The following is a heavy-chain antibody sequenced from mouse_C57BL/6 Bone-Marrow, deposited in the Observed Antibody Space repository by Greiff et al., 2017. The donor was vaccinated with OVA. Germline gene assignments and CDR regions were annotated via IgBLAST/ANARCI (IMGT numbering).Heavy chain of an antibody. J-gene: IGHJ2*01. CDR3: ARDCYFDD. Sequence: QVQLQQPGAELVKPGASVKLSCKASGYTFTSYWMQWVKQRPGQGLEWIGEIDPSDSYTNYNQKFKGKATLTVDTSSSTAYMQRSSLTSEDAAVYYCARDCYFDDWGQGTTLTVSS. CDR1: GYTFTSYW. CDR2: IDPSDSYT. V-gene: IGHV1-50*01.